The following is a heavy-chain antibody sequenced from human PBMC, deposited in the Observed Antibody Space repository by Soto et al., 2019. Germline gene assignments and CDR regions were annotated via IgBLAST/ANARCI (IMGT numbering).Heavy chain of an antibody. V-gene: IGHV3-53*01. D-gene: IGHD2-15*01. CDR3: ARDYCGGGSCYGYY. CDR2: IYSGGST. J-gene: IGHJ4*02. Sequence: GESLKISCAASGFAVSSNYMSWVRQAPGKGLEWVSMIYSGGSTYYADSVKGRFTISRDNSKNTLYLQMNSLRAEDTAVYYCARDYCGGGSCYGYYWGQGSLVTVS. CDR1: GFAVSSNY.